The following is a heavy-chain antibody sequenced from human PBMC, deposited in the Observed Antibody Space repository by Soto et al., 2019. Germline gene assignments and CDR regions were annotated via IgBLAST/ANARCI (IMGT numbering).Heavy chain of an antibody. Sequence: ASVKVSCKASGYTFTSYAMHWVRQAPGQRLEWMGWINAGNGNTKYSQKFQGRVTITRGTSATTAYMELSSLRSEDSAVYYCARAVAVPADFDYWGQGTLVTVSS. V-gene: IGHV1-3*01. CDR1: GYTFTSYA. CDR2: INAGNGNT. D-gene: IGHD6-19*01. J-gene: IGHJ4*02. CDR3: ARAVAVPADFDY.